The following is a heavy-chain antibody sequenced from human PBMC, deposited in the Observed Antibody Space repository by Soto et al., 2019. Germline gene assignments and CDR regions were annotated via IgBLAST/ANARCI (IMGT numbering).Heavy chain of an antibody. CDR2: IKQDGSEK. Sequence: EVQLVESGGGLDQHGGSLRLSCAASGFTFSSYWMSWVRQAPGKGLEWVANIKQDGSEKYYVDSVKGRFTISRDNAKNSLYLQMNSLRAEDTAVYYCAREGGDSSGWYFYWGQGTLVTVSS. D-gene: IGHD6-19*01. CDR3: AREGGDSSGWYFY. V-gene: IGHV3-7*03. J-gene: IGHJ4*02. CDR1: GFTFSSYW.